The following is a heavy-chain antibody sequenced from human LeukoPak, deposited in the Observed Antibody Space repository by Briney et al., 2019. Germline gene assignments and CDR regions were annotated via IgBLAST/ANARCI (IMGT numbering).Heavy chain of an antibody. CDR1: GYTSTGHY. D-gene: IGHD1-26*01. CDR2: INPNSGDT. V-gene: IGHV1-2*06. J-gene: IGHJ4*02. CDR3: ARDMWELPSDYYYDY. Sequence: VASVKVSCKASGYTSTGHYLNWLRQAPGQGLEWMGRINPNSGDTKYADKFQGRVIMTRDTSTSTAHMELNGLTSDDTASYYCARDMWELPSDYYYDYWGQGSLVTVSS.